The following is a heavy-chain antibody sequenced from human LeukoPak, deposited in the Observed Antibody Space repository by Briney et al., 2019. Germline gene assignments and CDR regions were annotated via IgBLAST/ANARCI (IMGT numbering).Heavy chain of an antibody. CDR3: AKGPGYSSGWYLY. D-gene: IGHD6-19*01. CDR1: GGSFSGYF. V-gene: IGHV4-34*01. J-gene: IGHJ4*02. CDR2: IYHSGST. Sequence: SETLSLTCAVYGGSFSGYFWTWIRQAPEKGLEWIGSIYHSGSTYYNPSPKSRVTISVDTSKNQFSLKLISVTAADTAVYYCAKGPGYSSGWYLYWGQGTLVTVSS.